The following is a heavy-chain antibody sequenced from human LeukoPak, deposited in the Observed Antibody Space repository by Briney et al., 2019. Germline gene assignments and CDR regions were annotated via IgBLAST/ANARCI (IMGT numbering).Heavy chain of an antibody. CDR2: IFYSEST. Sequence: PSETLSLTCTVSRGSISTSNYYWGWLRQPPGKALEWIGNIFYSESTYYSPSLKRRVTLTLDPSRNQFSLKLNYVTAATTAVYYCGKSNGYGLIDIWGQGTMVTVSS. V-gene: IGHV4-39*07. D-gene: IGHD3-22*01. CDR1: RGSISTSNYY. J-gene: IGHJ3*02. CDR3: GKSNGYGLIDI.